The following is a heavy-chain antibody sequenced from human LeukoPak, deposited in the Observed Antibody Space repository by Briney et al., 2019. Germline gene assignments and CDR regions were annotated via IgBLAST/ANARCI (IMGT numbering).Heavy chain of an antibody. V-gene: IGHV3-23*01. CDR3: AKGARGYYYYYMDV. CDR1: GFTFSSYG. CDR2: ISGSGGST. J-gene: IGHJ6*03. Sequence: GGSLRLSCAASGFTFSSYGMSWVRQAPGKGLEWVSAISGSGGSTYYADSVKGRCTISRDNSKNTLYLQMNSLRAEDMALYYRAKGARGYYYYYMDVWGKGTTVTVSS.